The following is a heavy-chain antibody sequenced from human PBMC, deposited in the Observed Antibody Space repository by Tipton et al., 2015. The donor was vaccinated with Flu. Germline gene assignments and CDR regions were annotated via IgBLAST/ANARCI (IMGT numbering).Heavy chain of an antibody. V-gene: IGHV3-30*18. CDR2: ISYDGRSK. CDR1: GFTFSAYG. Sequence: CAGSGFTFSAYGMHWVRQAPGKGLEWVVGISYDGRSKHYADSVKGRFTISRDNSKNTLYVQMNSLSAEDTAVYYCAKDSGYEVGAFDIWGRGTMVTVSS. J-gene: IGHJ3*02. CDR3: AKDSGYEVGAFDI. D-gene: IGHD5-12*01.